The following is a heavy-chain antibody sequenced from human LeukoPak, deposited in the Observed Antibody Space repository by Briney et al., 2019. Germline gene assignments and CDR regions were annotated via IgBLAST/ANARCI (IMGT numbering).Heavy chain of an antibody. V-gene: IGHV1-2*02. CDR3: ARAGSFSPNCTNGVCYDYGMDV. CDR1: GYTFTGYY. Sequence: ASVKVSCKASGYTFTGYYMHWVRQAPGQGLEWMGWINPNSGGTNYAQKFQGRVTMTRDTSISTAYMELSRLRSDDTAVYYCARAGSFSPNCTNGVCYDYGMDVWGQGTTVTVSS. J-gene: IGHJ6*02. D-gene: IGHD2-8*01. CDR2: INPNSGGT.